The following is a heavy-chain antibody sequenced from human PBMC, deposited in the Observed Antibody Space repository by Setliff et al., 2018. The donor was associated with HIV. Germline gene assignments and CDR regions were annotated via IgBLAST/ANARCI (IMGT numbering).Heavy chain of an antibody. CDR3: AKEEYTSGRCGAFGI. V-gene: IGHV3-23*01. CDR2: ISNIDGST. D-gene: IGHD6-19*01. J-gene: IGHJ3*02. CDR1: GFTFSSYS. Sequence: LSLSCAASGFTFSSYSMNWVRQAPGKGLEWVSTISNIDGSTYFADSVKGRFTISGDSSKNTVYLQLNSLRVEDTAVYFCAKEEYTSGRCGAFGIWGQGTVVTVSS.